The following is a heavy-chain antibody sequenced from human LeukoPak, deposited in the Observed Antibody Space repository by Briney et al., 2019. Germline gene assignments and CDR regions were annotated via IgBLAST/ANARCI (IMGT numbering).Heavy chain of an antibody. CDR2: ISHSGGTT. CDR1: GFSFSTYN. Sequence: GGSLRLSCAASGFSFSTYNMDWVRQAPGKGPEWVSAISHSGGTTYYADSVKGRFTITRDNSKNTLYLQMNSLRAEDTAVYYCAKANVKYCSGGSCFDAFDIWGQGTMVTVSS. J-gene: IGHJ3*02. V-gene: IGHV3-23*01. D-gene: IGHD2-15*01. CDR3: AKANVKYCSGGSCFDAFDI.